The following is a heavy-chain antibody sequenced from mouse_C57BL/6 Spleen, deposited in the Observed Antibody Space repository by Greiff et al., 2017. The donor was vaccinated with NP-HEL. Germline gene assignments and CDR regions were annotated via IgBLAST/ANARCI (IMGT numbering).Heavy chain of an antibody. V-gene: IGHV5-16*01. J-gene: IGHJ1*03. Sequence: EVKVVESEGGLVQPGSSMKLSCTASGFTFSDYYMAWVRQVPEKGLEWVANINYDGSSTYYLDSLKSRFIISRDNAKNILYLQMSSLKSEDTATYYCARDNYSNYDWYFDVWGTGTTVTVSS. D-gene: IGHD2-5*01. CDR3: ARDNYSNYDWYFDV. CDR1: GFTFSDYY. CDR2: INYDGSST.